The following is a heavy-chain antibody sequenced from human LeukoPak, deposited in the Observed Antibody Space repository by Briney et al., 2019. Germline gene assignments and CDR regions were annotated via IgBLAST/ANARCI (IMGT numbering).Heavy chain of an antibody. D-gene: IGHD2-21*02. CDR2: IYYSGST. CDR1: GGSISSSSYY. Sequence: SETLSLTCTISGGSISSSSYYWGWIRQPPGKGLEWIGSIYYSGSTYHNPSLKSRVTISVDTSKNQFSLKLNSVTAADTAVYYCARHAYCGGDCFWFDPWGQGTLVTVSS. V-gene: IGHV4-39*01. CDR3: ARHAYCGGDCFWFDP. J-gene: IGHJ5*02.